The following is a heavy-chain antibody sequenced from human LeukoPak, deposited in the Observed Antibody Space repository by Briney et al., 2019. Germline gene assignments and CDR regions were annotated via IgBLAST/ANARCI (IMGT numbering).Heavy chain of an antibody. D-gene: IGHD5-18*01. CDR1: GITFSRSA. CDR2: ISDDGSNT. J-gene: IGHJ2*01. Sequence: GGSLRLSCAASGITFSRSAMHWVRQAPGKGLEWVAVISDDGSNTFYADSVKGRFTTSRDNSKNTLYLQLNSLRPEDTAVYYCAKDADTATIIYWYFDLWGRGTLVTVSS. V-gene: IGHV3-30*04. CDR3: AKDADTATIIYWYFDL.